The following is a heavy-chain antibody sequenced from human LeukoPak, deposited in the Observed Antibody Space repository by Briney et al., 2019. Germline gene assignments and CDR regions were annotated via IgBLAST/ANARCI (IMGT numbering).Heavy chain of an antibody. Sequence: GGSLRLSCAASGFTFSSYAMSWARQAPGKGLEWVSAIRGSGGSTYYADSVKGRFTISRDNSKKTLYLQMNSLRAEDTAVYYCANSGDYVFLYYLDYWGQGTLLTVSS. V-gene: IGHV3-23*01. CDR2: IRGSGGST. J-gene: IGHJ4*02. CDR3: ANSGDYVFLYYLDY. D-gene: IGHD2-21*02. CDR1: GFTFSSYA.